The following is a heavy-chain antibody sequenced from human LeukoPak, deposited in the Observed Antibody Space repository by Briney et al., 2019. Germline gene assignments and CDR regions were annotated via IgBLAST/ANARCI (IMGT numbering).Heavy chain of an antibody. CDR2: ISAYNGNT. J-gene: IGHJ4*01. D-gene: IGHD4-17*01. CDR3: ARGGDYGDYFEY. CDR1: GYTFTSYG. V-gene: IGHV1-18*01. Sequence: ASVKVSCKASGYTFTSYGISWVRQAPGQGLEWMGWISAYNGNTNYAQRFQGRVTMTSDTSTNTLYMELSSLRSEDTAVYYCARGGDYGDYFEYWGQGTLVTVSS.